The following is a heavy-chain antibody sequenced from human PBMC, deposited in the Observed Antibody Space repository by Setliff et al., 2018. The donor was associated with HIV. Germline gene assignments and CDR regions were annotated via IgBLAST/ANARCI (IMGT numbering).Heavy chain of an antibody. J-gene: IGHJ4*02. CDR2: MHPNSGAT. D-gene: IGHD3-3*01. Sequence: GASVKVSCKASADIFNAYYIHWVRQAPGQGLQWMGWMHPNSGATKYAQKFRDRVTLTGDTSISTASMELSSLKSDDTAMYYCATSTSRFFWNGFYQGGFGSRNSHSFENWGQGTLVTVSS. V-gene: IGHV1-2*02. CDR1: ADIFNAYY. CDR3: ATSTSRFFWNGFYQGGFGSRNSHSFEN.